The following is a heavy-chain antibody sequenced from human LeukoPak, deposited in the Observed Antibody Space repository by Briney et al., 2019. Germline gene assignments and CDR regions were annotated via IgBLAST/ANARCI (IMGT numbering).Heavy chain of an antibody. Sequence: PGGSLRLSCTASGFSFSTYEMNWVRQAPGKRLEWVSYISDGGSTIYYAASVKGRFTISRDNSKNTLYVQMNSLRAEDTAVYYCAKEGYSRGYYSYYYMDVWGKGTTVTVSS. CDR2: ISDGGSTI. V-gene: IGHV3-48*03. CDR1: GFSFSTYE. CDR3: AKEGYSRGYYSYYYMDV. J-gene: IGHJ6*03. D-gene: IGHD6-13*01.